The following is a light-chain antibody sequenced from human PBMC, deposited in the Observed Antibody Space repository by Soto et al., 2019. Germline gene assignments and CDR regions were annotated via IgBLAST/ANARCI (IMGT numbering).Light chain of an antibody. CDR1: SSDVGGYNY. CDR3: GSYTSSNTLV. J-gene: IGLJ1*01. Sequence: QSALTQPASVSGSPGQSITISCTGTSSDVGGYNYVSWYQQHPGKAPKLLIYEVTYRPSGVSNRFSGSKSGNTASLTISGLQAVDEADYFCGSYTSSNTLVFGTGTKLTVL. CDR2: EVT. V-gene: IGLV2-14*03.